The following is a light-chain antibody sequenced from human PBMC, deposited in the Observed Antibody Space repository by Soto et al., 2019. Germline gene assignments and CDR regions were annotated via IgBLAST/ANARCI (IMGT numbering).Light chain of an antibody. CDR2: KAS. CDR3: QQYNSFPT. V-gene: IGKV1-5*03. J-gene: IGKJ1*01. CDR1: QSISSW. Sequence: DIQMTQSPSTLSASVVDRVTITCRASQSISSWLAWYQQKPGKAPKLLIYKASSLESGVPSRFSGSGSGTEFTLTISSLQPDDLSTYYCQQYNSFPTFGQGTKVEIK.